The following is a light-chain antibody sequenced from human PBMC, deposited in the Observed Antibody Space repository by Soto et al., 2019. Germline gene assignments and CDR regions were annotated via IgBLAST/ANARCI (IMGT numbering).Light chain of an antibody. CDR2: DVN. CDR1: SSDVGGYNY. J-gene: IGLJ1*01. CDR3: SSYASDTTPSV. Sequence: QYVLTQPASVSGSPGQSITISCTGTSSDVGGYNYVSWYQQHPGKAPKLMIFDVNNRPSGVSYRFSASKSGNTASLTISGLQAEDEADYYCSSYASDTTPSVFGSGTKLTVL. V-gene: IGLV2-14*01.